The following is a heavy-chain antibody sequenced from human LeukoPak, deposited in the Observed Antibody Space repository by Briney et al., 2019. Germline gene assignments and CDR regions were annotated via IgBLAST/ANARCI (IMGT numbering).Heavy chain of an antibody. CDR2: INAYNGNT. J-gene: IGHJ4*02. CDR1: GYTFTSYV. V-gene: IGHV1-18*01. CDR3: ARDQGGYYSSSWVFDY. Sequence: ASVKVSCKPSGYTFTSYVISGVRQAPGQGLEWMGWINAYNGNTNYAQKLQGRVTMTTDTSTSTAYMELSRLRSDDTAVYYCARDQGGYYSSSWVFDYWGQGTLVTVSS. D-gene: IGHD6-13*01.